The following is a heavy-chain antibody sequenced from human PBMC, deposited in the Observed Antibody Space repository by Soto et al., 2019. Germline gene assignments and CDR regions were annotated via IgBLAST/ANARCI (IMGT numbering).Heavy chain of an antibody. V-gene: IGHV3-23*01. D-gene: IGHD3-10*01. Sequence: GESLKISCAASGFTFYYYAMNWVRQAPGKALEWVSSVSGSGESAYYAESVKGRFTISRDNSKSTLYLQMNSLRAEDTANYYCVRGSSYGSGTYYNLGFFGPWGQGTQVTVSS. CDR3: VRGSSYGSGTYYNLGFFGP. J-gene: IGHJ5*02. CDR2: VSGSGESA. CDR1: GFTFYYYA.